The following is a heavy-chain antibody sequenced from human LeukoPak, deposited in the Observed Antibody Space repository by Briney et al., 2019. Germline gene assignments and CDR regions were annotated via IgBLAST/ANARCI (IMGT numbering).Heavy chain of an antibody. D-gene: IGHD6-19*01. CDR1: GFTFSSYA. Sequence: GGSLRLSCAASGFTFSSYAMHWVRQAPGKGLEWVTFIRYDGTNKYYADSVKGRFTISRDNSKNTLYLQMNSLRAEDTAVYYCARILDSAWGELGHWGQGTLVTVSS. CDR3: ARILDSAWGELGH. V-gene: IGHV3-30*02. CDR2: IRYDGTNK. J-gene: IGHJ4*02.